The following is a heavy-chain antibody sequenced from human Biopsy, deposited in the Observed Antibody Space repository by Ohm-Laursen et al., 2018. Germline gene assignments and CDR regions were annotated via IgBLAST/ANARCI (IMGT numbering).Heavy chain of an antibody. CDR1: GFTFENYA. Sequence: SLRLSCSAPGFTFENYAMNWVRQAPGKGLEWVSGISWNSGSVVYADSVKGRFTISRDNAKSSLFLQMNSLRAEDTAVYYCARDVEGFYSYAMDVWGQGTTVTVSS. CDR3: ARDVEGFYSYAMDV. CDR2: ISWNSGSV. V-gene: IGHV3-9*01. J-gene: IGHJ6*02. D-gene: IGHD5-24*01.